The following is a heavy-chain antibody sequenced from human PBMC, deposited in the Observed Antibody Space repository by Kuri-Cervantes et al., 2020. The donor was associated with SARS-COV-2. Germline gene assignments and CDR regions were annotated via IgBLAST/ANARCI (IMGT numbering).Heavy chain of an antibody. CDR3: TRADISGSNKWFFNL. CDR1: GFTVSNKY. CDR2: IDSGGNT. J-gene: IGHJ2*01. Sequence: GGSLRLSCAASGFTVSNKYMTWVRQAPGKGLNCVSVIDSGGNTYYADSVKGRFTISRDSSKNTLYLQMNSLSAADTAVYYCTRADISGSNKWFFNLWGRGTLVTVSS. D-gene: IGHD3-22*01. V-gene: IGHV3-53*01.